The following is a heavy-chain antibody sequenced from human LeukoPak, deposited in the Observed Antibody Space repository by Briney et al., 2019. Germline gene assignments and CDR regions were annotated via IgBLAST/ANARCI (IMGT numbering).Heavy chain of an antibody. D-gene: IGHD1-26*01. J-gene: IGHJ5*02. CDR3: ARDSHSIDIATPGGFDP. V-gene: IGHV4-59*01. Sequence: SETLSLTCTVSGDSISSYFWSWIRQPPGKGLEWIGYAHSSGSTNYNPALKSRVTISADASKIQFSLNLRSVTAADTAVYYCARDSHSIDIATPGGFDPWGQGTLVTVSS. CDR1: GDSISSYF. CDR2: AHSSGST.